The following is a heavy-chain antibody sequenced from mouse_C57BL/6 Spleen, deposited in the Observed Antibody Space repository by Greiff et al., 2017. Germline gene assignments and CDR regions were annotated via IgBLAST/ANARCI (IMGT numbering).Heavy chain of an antibody. Sequence: QVQLQQPGAELVMPGASVKLSCKASGYTFTSYWMHWVKQRPGQGLEWIGEIDPSDSYTNYNQKFKGKSTLTVDKSSSTAYMQRSSLTSEDSAVYYCASTSKGAMDYWGQGTSVTVSS. J-gene: IGHJ4*01. V-gene: IGHV1-69*01. CDR1: GYTFTSYW. CDR2: IDPSDSYT. D-gene: IGHD2-12*01. CDR3: ASTSKGAMDY.